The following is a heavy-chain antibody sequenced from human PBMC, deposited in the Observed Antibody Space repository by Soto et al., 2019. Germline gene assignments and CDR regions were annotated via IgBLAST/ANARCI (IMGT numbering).Heavy chain of an antibody. V-gene: IGHV1-46*01. CDR3: ARDSYYYDSSGYYRYLHY. J-gene: IGHJ4*02. D-gene: IGHD3-22*01. Sequence: QVQLVQSGAEVKKPGASVKVSCKASGYTFTSYYMHWVRQAPGQGLEWMGIINPSGGSTSYAQKFQGRVTKTRDTSTSTVYMELSSLRSEDTAVYYCARDSYYYDSSGYYRYLHYWGQGTLVTVSS. CDR1: GYTFTSYY. CDR2: INPSGGST.